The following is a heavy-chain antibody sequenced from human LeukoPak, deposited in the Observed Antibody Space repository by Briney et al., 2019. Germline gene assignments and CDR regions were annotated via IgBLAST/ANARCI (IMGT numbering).Heavy chain of an antibody. CDR3: ARDGGYHASNVYYHVYHFDY. V-gene: IGHV3-30-3*01. Sequence: PGGSLRLSCAASGFTFNTYAMHWVRQASGKGLEWVAVASYDGVSEYYADSVKGRFTISRDNSKNTLYLQMNSLRAEDTAVYYCARDGGYHASNVYYHVYHFDYWGQGTLVTVSS. D-gene: IGHD3-22*01. CDR1: GFTFNTYA. CDR2: ASYDGVSE. J-gene: IGHJ4*02.